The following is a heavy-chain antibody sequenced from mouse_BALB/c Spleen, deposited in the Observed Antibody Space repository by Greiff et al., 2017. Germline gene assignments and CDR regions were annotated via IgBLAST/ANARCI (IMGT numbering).Heavy chain of an antibody. Sequence: EVKLMESGPSLVKPSQTLSLTCSVTGDSITSGYWNWIRKFPGNKLEYMGYISYSGSTYYNPSLKSRISITRDTSKNQYYLQLNSVTTEDTATYYCARWDYGSTPWFAYWGQGTLVTVSA. CDR1: GDSITSGY. J-gene: IGHJ3*01. CDR3: ARWDYGSTPWFAY. D-gene: IGHD1-1*01. V-gene: IGHV3-8*02. CDR2: ISYSGST.